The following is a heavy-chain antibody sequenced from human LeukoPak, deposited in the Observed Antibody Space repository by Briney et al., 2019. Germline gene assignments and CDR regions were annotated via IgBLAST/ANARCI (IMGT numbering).Heavy chain of an antibody. CDR2: ISSSGVYT. V-gene: IGHV3-21*01. Sequence: GGSLRLSCAASGFTFHYYGMNWVRQAPGTGLEWVSSISSSGVYTYYADSVKGRFTIPRDNAENSLYLQMDSLRAEDTGLYYCARGREPYTNTDWFDPWGQGTLVTVSS. CDR3: ARGREPYTNTDWFDP. J-gene: IGHJ5*02. CDR1: GFTFHYYG. D-gene: IGHD2-2*02.